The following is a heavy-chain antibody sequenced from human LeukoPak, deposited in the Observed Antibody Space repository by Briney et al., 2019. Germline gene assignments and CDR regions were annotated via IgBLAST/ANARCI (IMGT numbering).Heavy chain of an antibody. V-gene: IGHV4-59*01. J-gene: IGHJ4*02. D-gene: IGHD3-3*01. CDR3: ARGPLGRFLEWLFLDY. CDR1: GGSISSYY. CDR2: IYCSGST. Sequence: SETLSLTCTVSGGSISSYYWSWIRQPPGKGLEWIGYIYCSGSTNYNPSLKSRVTISVDTSKNQFSLKLSSLTAADTAVYYCARGPLGRFLEWLFLDYWGQGTLVTVSS.